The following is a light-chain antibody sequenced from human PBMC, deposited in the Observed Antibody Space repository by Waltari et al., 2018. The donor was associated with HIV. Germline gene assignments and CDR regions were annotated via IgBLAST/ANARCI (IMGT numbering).Light chain of an antibody. CDR3: QQYGRSLT. J-gene: IGKJ4*01. CDR2: GAS. Sequence: EIVLTQSPGTLSLSPGERATLSCRASQSVDSSYLAWYQQKPGQAPRLLISGASSRATGIPDRFSGSGSGTDFTLTIRRLEPEDVAVYYCQQYGRSLTFGGGTKVEIK. CDR1: QSVDSSY. V-gene: IGKV3-20*01.